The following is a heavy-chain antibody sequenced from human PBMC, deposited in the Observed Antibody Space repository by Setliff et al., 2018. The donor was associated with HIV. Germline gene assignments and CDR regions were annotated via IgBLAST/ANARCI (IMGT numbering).Heavy chain of an antibody. V-gene: IGHV1-58*01. CDR1: GFTFTSSA. D-gene: IGHD6-19*01. CDR3: AEDPRGGGAVAGNFDY. Sequence: ASVKVSCKASGFTFTSSAVQWVRQARGQRLEWIGWIVVGMGNTNYAQKFQERVTITRDMSTSTAYMELSSLRSEDTAVYYCAEDPRGGGAVAGNFDYWGQGTLVTAPQ. J-gene: IGHJ4*02. CDR2: IVVGMGNT.